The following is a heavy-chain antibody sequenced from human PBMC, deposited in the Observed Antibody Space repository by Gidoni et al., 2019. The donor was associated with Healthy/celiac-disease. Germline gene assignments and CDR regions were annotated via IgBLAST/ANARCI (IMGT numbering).Heavy chain of an antibody. CDR1: GSSFTSYW. CDR2: IYPGDSDT. D-gene: IGHD6-13*01. V-gene: IGHV5-51*01. CDR3: ARQQYSSSWVPLDY. J-gene: IGHJ4*02. Sequence: EVQLVQSGAVVKQPGESLTISCQGSGSSFTSYWIGWVRQMPGKGLAWMGLIYPGDSDTRYSPSFQGQVTISADKAISTAYLQWSSLKASDTAMYYCARQQYSSSWVPLDYWGQGTLVTVSS.